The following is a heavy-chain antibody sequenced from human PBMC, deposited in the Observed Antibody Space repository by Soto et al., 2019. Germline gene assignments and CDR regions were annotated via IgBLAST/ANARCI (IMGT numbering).Heavy chain of an antibody. J-gene: IGHJ6*02. D-gene: IGHD3-10*01. CDR1: GYSFTSYW. V-gene: IGHV5-10-1*01. CDR3: ALEGFGELDRNYYYNGKDV. CDR2: IDPTDSYT. Sequence: PGESLKISCKGSGYSFTSYWISWVRQMPGKGLEWMGRIDPTDSYTNYSPSFQGHVTISADKSISTAYLQWSSLKASDTAMYYCALEGFGELDRNYYYNGKDVCGQGTTVTVSS.